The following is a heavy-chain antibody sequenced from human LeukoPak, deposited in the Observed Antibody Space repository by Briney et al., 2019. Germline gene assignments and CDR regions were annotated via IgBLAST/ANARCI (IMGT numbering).Heavy chain of an antibody. V-gene: IGHV4-59*08. D-gene: IGHD2-2*02. Sequence: SETLSLTCTVSGGSIVRYYWSWIRQPPGKGLEWIGYVYYSGSTNYNPSLKSRVTISLDTSKNQFSLKLGSATAADTAVYYCARQNYIVVVPAAIGYMDVWGKGTTVTVSS. CDR1: GGSIVRYY. CDR3: ARQNYIVVVPAAIGYMDV. J-gene: IGHJ6*03. CDR2: VYYSGST.